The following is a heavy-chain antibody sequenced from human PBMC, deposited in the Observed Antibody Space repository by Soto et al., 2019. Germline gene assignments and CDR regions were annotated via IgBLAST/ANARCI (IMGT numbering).Heavy chain of an antibody. CDR3: ARPYCDSTSCYTAWFDP. CDR1: GYSFSTYD. D-gene: IGHD2-2*02. Sequence: QVQLVQSGAEVKKPGASVKVSCKASGYSFSTYDINWVRQAAGQGLEWMGWVNPNSGNTDYAQRFRGRVTMTSNTSISTAYMELSSLTPEDTAVYYCARPYCDSTSCYTAWFDPWGQGTLVTVSS. CDR2: VNPNSGNT. J-gene: IGHJ5*02. V-gene: IGHV1-8*01.